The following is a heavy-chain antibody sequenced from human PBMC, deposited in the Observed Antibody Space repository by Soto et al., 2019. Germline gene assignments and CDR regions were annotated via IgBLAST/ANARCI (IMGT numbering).Heavy chain of an antibody. CDR2: IKQDGTEK. CDR1: GFTFSDYW. J-gene: IGHJ4*02. Sequence: PGGSLRLSCAASGFTFSDYWMTWVRQAPGKGLEWVANIKQDGTEKYYVDSVKGRFTISRDNAKNSLYLQVNSLRAEDTAIYYFATRGGTSRSSWYYLDYWGQGTPVTVSS. CDR3: ATRGGTSRSSWYYLDY. D-gene: IGHD2-2*01. V-gene: IGHV3-7*01.